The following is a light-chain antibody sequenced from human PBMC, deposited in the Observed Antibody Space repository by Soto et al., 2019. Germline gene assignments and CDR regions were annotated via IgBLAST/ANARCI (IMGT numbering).Light chain of an antibody. V-gene: IGKV1-5*03. CDR1: QSISSW. CDR2: KAS. J-gene: IGKJ1*01. CDR3: QQYNSYSRT. Sequence: DIQMTQSPSTLSASVGDRVTITCGASQSISSWLAWYQQKPGKAPKLLIYKASSLESGVPSRFSGSGSGTEFTLTISSLQPDDFATYYCQQYNSYSRTFGQGTKVDNK.